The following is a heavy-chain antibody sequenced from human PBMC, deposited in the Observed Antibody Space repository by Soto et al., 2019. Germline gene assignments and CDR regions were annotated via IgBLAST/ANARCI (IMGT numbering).Heavy chain of an antibody. Sequence: QVQLQASGPGLVKPSQTLSLTCTVSGDSISSGDYYWSWIRQPPGKGLEWIVYIYYRESTYYNPFIKNRVTISVYTSKNQFSLKLSAVTASETAADYCARGWPNCSSIDPWGHGTLVTVSS. D-gene: IGHD7-27*01. V-gene: IGHV4-30-4*01. J-gene: IGHJ5*02. CDR1: GDSISSGDYY. CDR3: ARGWPNCSSIDP. CDR2: IYYREST.